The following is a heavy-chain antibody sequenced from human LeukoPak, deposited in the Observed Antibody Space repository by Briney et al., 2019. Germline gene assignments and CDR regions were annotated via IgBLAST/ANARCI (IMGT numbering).Heavy chain of an antibody. CDR2: ISASNGDT. Sequence: EASVKVSCKASGYTFTTYGISWVRQVPGQGLEWMGWISASNGDTNYAQKVQDRVIMTTDTSTTTAYMELRSLRSDDTAVYYCARDWHCSGGSCYNRFDPWGQGTLVTVSS. CDR3: ARDWHCSGGSCYNRFDP. J-gene: IGHJ5*02. CDR1: GYTFTTYG. V-gene: IGHV1-18*01. D-gene: IGHD2-15*01.